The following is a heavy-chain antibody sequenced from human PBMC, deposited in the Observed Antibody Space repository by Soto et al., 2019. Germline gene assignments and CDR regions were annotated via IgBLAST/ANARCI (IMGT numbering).Heavy chain of an antibody. J-gene: IGHJ4*02. CDR2: ITGSSVYT. CDR1: GFSFSSYA. V-gene: IGHV3-23*01. Sequence: QPGGSLRLSCAASGFSFSSYAMSWVRQAPGKGLEWVAAITGSSVYTYYVDSAKGRFTISRDNSRNTLYLQMDSLRAEDTAVYYCAKGSADYRPYYFDNWGLGTLVTVSS. CDR3: AKGSADYRPYYFDN. D-gene: IGHD2-2*01.